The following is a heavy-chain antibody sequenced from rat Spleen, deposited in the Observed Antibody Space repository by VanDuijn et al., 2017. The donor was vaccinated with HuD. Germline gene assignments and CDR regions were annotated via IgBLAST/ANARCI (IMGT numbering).Heavy chain of an antibody. D-gene: IGHD1-11*01. Sequence: EVQLVESDGGLVQPGRSLKLSCAASGFTFSDYYMAWVRQAPTKGLEWVATISSDGRRNYYRDSVKGRFTISRDNAKSSLYLQMDSLRSADTATYYCARQTTEGFDYWGQGVMVTVSS. CDR3: ARQTTEGFDY. J-gene: IGHJ2*01. CDR2: ISSDGRRN. V-gene: IGHV5-29*01. CDR1: GFTFSDYY.